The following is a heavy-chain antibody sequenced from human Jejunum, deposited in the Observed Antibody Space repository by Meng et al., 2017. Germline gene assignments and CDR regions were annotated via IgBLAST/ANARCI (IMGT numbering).Heavy chain of an antibody. CDR3: VREFRGGYFDY. V-gene: IGHV1-46*02. J-gene: IGHJ4*02. D-gene: IGHD3-16*01. Sequence: ASVKVSCKSSGDTFNNYYLHWVRRAPGQGLEWLGVSNPRGYGGGTNYAQKFQGRVTMTRDTSASIVYMELSSLKSEDTAVYFCVREFRGGYFDYWGQGTLVTVSS. CDR2: SNPRGYGGGT. CDR1: GDTFNNYY.